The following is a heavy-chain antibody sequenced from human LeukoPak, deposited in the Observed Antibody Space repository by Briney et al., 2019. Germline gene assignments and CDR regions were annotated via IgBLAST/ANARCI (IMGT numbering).Heavy chain of an antibody. V-gene: IGHV1-2*02. CDR2: INCNSGGT. CDR3: ARGRDISSWYFDWFDR. Sequence: ASVSVSYKSSGYTVTVYFMHWVRQAPGQGLEGVGWINCNSGGTNYAQKFQGRVTMTRDRSISTAYMELTRLRSHDTAMYYCARGRDISSWYFDWFDRWSQGTLVTVSS. CDR1: GYTVTVYF. J-gene: IGHJ5*02. D-gene: IGHD6-13*01.